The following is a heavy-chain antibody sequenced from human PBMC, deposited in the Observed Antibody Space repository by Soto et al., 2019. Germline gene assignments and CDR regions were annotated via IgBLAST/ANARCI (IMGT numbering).Heavy chain of an antibody. CDR2: INPNSGDT. J-gene: IGHJ6*02. V-gene: IGHV1-2*02. CDR1: GYTFTGYY. CDR3: AKGGAIVAAGTRVYLYNAMDV. D-gene: IGHD1-26*01. Sequence: ASVKISCKASGYTFTGYYVHWVRQAPGQGLEWMGWINPNSGDTYLAQRFQGRVTMNRDTSIGTAYMELRGLTSDDTAEYYCAKGGAIVAAGTRVYLYNAMDVWRQGTTVTVSS.